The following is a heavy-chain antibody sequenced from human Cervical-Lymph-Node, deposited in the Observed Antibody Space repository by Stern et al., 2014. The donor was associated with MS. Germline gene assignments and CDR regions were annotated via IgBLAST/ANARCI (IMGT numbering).Heavy chain of an antibody. J-gene: IGHJ4*02. CDR2: IIPMFGTT. Sequence: QMQLVQSGAEVKKPESSVKVSCKASGGSFSSFDIGWVRQAPGQGLEWLGVIIPMFGTTEFAQNFQGRVTFTADESTTTAYMELSSLRSEDTAVYYCVRHEGGIAANWGQGTLLTVAS. CDR3: VRHEGGIAAN. V-gene: IGHV1-69*01. CDR1: GGSFSSFD. D-gene: IGHD6-13*01.